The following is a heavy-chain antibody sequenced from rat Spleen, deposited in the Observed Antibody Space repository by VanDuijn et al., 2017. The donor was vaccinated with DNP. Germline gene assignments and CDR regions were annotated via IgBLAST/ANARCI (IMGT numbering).Heavy chain of an antibody. D-gene: IGHD1-11*01. J-gene: IGHJ2*01. CDR2: ITYDGGNT. Sequence: EVRLVESGGGLVQPGRSLKLSCAASGFTFSDYNLAWVRQAPTKGLEWVAYITYDGGNTYYRDSVKGRFTISRDDAKSTLYLQMNSLRSEETATYYCTKAGGFSPWYFDYWGQGVMVTVSS. CDR3: TKAGGFSPWYFDY. CDR1: GFTFSDYN. V-gene: IGHV5-20*01.